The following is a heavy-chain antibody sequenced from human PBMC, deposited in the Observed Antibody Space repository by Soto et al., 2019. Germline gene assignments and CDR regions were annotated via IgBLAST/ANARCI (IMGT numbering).Heavy chain of an antibody. Sequence: SGPTLVNPTQTLTLTCTFSGFSLSSIGMCVSWIRQPPGKALEWLALIDWDGDEYYSTSLETRLTISKDTSKNQVVLTMSNMDPVDTATYYCARSITRSGFFSWFDSWGQGTLVTVHS. CDR3: ARSITRSGFFSWFDS. J-gene: IGHJ5*01. V-gene: IGHV2-70*01. D-gene: IGHD3-3*01. CDR2: IDWDGDE. CDR1: GFSLSSIGMC.